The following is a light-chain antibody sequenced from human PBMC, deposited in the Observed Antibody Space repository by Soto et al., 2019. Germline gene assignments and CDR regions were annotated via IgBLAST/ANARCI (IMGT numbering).Light chain of an antibody. J-gene: IGKJ1*01. Sequence: DIVMTPSPLSLPVTPGEPAPISCRSSQSLLHSNGYNYLDWYLQKPGQSPQLLTYLGSNRAHGVPDRYSGSGSGTDFTLNISSVEAEDVGVYYCMGALQTPRTFGEGTKVEIK. CDR2: LGS. V-gene: IGKV2-28*01. CDR3: MGALQTPRT. CDR1: QSLLHSNGYNY.